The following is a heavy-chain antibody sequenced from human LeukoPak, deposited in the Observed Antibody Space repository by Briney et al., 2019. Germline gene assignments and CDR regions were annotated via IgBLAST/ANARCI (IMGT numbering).Heavy chain of an antibody. Sequence: PGGSLRLSGAASGFTFRNYWVTWVRQAPGKGLELVASTNQDGSEKYHVDSVKGRFTISRDNDKNSLYLQMNSLRAEDTAVYYCARDPGFSAFDIWGQGAVVTVSS. CDR1: GFTFRNYW. CDR3: ARDPGFSAFDI. J-gene: IGHJ3*02. V-gene: IGHV3-7*01. CDR2: TNQDGSEK.